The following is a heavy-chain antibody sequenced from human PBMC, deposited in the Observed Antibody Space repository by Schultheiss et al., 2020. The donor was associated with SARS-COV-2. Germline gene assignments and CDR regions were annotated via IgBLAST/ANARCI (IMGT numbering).Heavy chain of an antibody. J-gene: IGHJ6*03. Sequence: ASVKVSCKASGYTFTSYGISWVRQAPGQGLEWMGWISAYNGNTNYAQKLQGRVTMTTDTSTSTAYMELRSLRSDDTAVYYCARDLPAAIAYYYYYMDVWGKGTTVTVSS. CDR2: ISAYNGNT. V-gene: IGHV1-18*01. D-gene: IGHD2-2*01. CDR3: ARDLPAAIAYYYYYMDV. CDR1: GYTFTSYG.